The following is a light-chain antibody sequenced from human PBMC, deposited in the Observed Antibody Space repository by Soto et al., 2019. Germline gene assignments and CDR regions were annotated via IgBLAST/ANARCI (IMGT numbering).Light chain of an antibody. CDR3: WSYVGGGTGV. V-gene: IGLV2-23*02. Sequence: QSVLTQPASVSGSPGQSITISCTGTSSDVGTYDLVSWYQQYPGTAPKVIISDVNKRPSGVSYRFSGSKSGNTASLTISGLQAEDEAYYYCWSYVGGGTGVFGGGTKVTVL. CDR1: SSDVGTYDL. CDR2: DVN. J-gene: IGLJ3*02.